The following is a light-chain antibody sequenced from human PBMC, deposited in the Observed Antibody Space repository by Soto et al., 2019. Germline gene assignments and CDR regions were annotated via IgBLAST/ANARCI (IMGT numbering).Light chain of an antibody. CDR3: QQYGGSPRT. Sequence: EIVLTQSPGTLSLSPGERATLSCRASLSVSSNYLAWYQQKPGQAPRLLIYGASSRASGIPDRFSGSGSGTEFTLTISRLEPEDFAMYYCQQYGGSPRTFGQGTKVEIK. V-gene: IGKV3-20*01. CDR1: LSVSSNY. CDR2: GAS. J-gene: IGKJ1*01.